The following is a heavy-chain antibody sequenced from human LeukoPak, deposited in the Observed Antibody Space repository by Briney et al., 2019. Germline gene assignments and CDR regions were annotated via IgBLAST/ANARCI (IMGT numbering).Heavy chain of an antibody. CDR1: GFTFSSYE. CDR2: ISSSGSTI. CDR3: ASDSGYDFSFSDY. D-gene: IGHD5-12*01. V-gene: IGHV3-48*03. Sequence: GGSLRLSCAASGFTFSSYEMNWVRQAPGKGLEWVSYISSSGSTIYYADSVKGRFTISRDNAKNSLYLQMNGLRAEDTAVYYCASDSGYDFSFSDYWGQGTLVTVSS. J-gene: IGHJ4*02.